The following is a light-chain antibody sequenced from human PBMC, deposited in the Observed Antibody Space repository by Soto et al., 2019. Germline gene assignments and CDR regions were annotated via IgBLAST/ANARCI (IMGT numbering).Light chain of an antibody. CDR2: WAS. V-gene: IGKV4-1*01. CDR3: QQYSRCPALT. J-gene: IGKJ4*01. Sequence: DIVMTQSPDSLAVSLGERATINCKSSQSLLYRSNNKNYLAWYQQKPGQPPKLLIYWASTRESGVPDRFSGSGSETDFTLAISILQAEDVAVYYCQQYSRCPALTFGVGTKVEIK. CDR1: QSLLYRSNNKNY.